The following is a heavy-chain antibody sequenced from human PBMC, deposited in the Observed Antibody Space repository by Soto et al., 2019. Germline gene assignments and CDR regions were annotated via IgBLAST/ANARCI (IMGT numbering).Heavy chain of an antibody. CDR2: VNASGGST. CDR1: GYIFTSYF. J-gene: IGHJ4*02. V-gene: IGHV1-46*03. D-gene: IGHD1-1*01. Sequence: QVQLVQSGAEVKKPGASVKVSCKASGYIFTSYFLHWVRQAPGQGLEWMGVVNASGGSTNYAQKFQGRLTMTRDTSATTVYMELSSLRSEDTAVYYCARSIGIDYWFDYWGQGPLVTVSS. CDR3: ARSIGIDYWFDY.